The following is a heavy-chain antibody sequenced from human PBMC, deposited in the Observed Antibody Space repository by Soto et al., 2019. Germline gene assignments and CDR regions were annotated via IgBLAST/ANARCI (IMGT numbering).Heavy chain of an antibody. D-gene: IGHD6-19*01. CDR1: GFTFNNYW. V-gene: IGHV3-7*01. J-gene: IGHJ6*02. Sequence: GGSLRLSCTTSGFTFNNYWMTWVRQAPGKGLEWVATIKEDGSEKYYGDSLRGRFTISRDNAENSLYLQMNSLRAEDTAVYYCAKDRSVAVAGTYGMDVWGQGTTVTVSS. CDR3: AKDRSVAVAGTYGMDV. CDR2: IKEDGSEK.